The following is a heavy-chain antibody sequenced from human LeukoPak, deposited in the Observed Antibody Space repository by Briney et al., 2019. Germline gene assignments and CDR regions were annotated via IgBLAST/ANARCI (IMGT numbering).Heavy chain of an antibody. D-gene: IGHD2-21*02. Sequence: GESLRISCKGSGYSFTSYWIGWVRQMPGKGLEWMGIIYPGDSDTRYSPSFQGQVTISADKSISTAYLQWSSLKVSDTAMYYCARQYCGGDCSLPLYYYYGMDVWGQGTTVTVSS. V-gene: IGHV5-51*01. J-gene: IGHJ6*02. CDR3: ARQYCGGDCSLPLYYYYGMDV. CDR2: IYPGDSDT. CDR1: GYSFTSYW.